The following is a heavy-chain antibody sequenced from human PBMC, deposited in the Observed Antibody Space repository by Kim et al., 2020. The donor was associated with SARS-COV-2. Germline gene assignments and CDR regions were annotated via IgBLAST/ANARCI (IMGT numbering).Heavy chain of an antibody. CDR1: GGSISSGGYY. Sequence: SETLSLTCTVSGGSISSGGYYWSWIRQHPGKGLEWIGYIYYSGRTNYNPSLKSRVTITVDTSKNQFSLKLSSVTAADTAGYYCARVPRRFDWLLHPQPRNSMDVWGQGTTVTVSS. J-gene: IGHJ6*02. V-gene: IGHV4-31*03. D-gene: IGHD3-9*01. CDR3: ARVPRRFDWLLHPQPRNSMDV. CDR2: IYYSGRT.